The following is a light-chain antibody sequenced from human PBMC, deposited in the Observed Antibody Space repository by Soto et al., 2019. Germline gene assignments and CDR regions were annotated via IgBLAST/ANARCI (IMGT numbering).Light chain of an antibody. J-gene: IGLJ3*02. Sequence: QSALTQPASVSGSPGQSITISWTGTSSDVGSYNLVSWYQQHPGKAPKLMIYEGSKRPSGVSNRFSGSKSGNTASLTISGLQAEDEADYYRCSYAGSRVFGGGTKLTVL. CDR1: SSDVGSYNL. V-gene: IGLV2-23*01. CDR3: CSYAGSRV. CDR2: EGS.